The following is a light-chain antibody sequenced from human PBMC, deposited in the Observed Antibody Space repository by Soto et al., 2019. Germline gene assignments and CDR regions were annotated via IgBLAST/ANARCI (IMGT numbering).Light chain of an antibody. Sequence: QSALTQPPSASGSPGQSVTISCTGTSSDIADYNYVSWYQQHPGKAPKLMIYEVTKRPSGVPDRFSGSKSGNTASLTVSGLQAEDEADYYCSSYGGRNNLVFGGGTKLPVL. CDR3: SSYGGRNNLV. CDR1: SSDIADYNY. CDR2: EVT. V-gene: IGLV2-8*01. J-gene: IGLJ3*02.